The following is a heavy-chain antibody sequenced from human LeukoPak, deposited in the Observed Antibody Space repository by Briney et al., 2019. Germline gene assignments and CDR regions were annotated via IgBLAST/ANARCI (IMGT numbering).Heavy chain of an antibody. J-gene: IGHJ4*02. Sequence: SETLSLTCAVSGGSISSSSYYWGWIRQPPGKGLEWIGSIYYSGSTYYNPSLKSRVTISVDTSKNQFSLKLSSVTAADTAVHYCARHSRDYGDYWGQGTLVTVSS. V-gene: IGHV4-39*01. D-gene: IGHD2-2*01. CDR1: GGSISSSSYY. CDR3: ARHSRDYGDY. CDR2: IYYSGST.